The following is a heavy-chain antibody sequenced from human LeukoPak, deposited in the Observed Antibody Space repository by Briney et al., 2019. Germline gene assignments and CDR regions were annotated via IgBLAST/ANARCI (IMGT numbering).Heavy chain of an antibody. CDR1: GGSISSTNW. J-gene: IGHJ4*02. D-gene: IGHD3-9*01. Sequence: SGTLCLTCAVSGGSISSTNWWSWVRQPPGKGLEWIGETYHSGSTNYNPSLKGRVTISVDKSKNQFSLKLSSVTAADTAVYYCARGGDILSGYYEGGLDYWGQGTLVTVSS. CDR3: ARGGDILSGYYEGGLDY. V-gene: IGHV4-4*02. CDR2: TYHSGST.